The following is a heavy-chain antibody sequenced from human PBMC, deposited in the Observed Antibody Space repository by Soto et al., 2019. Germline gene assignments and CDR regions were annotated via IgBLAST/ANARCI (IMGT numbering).Heavy chain of an antibody. CDR1: GGSISSYY. CDR3: ASLAGDHDY. D-gene: IGHD2-21*02. J-gene: IGHJ4*02. Sequence: PSETLYLTCTVSGGSISSYYWSWIRQPPGKGLEWIGYIYYSASTNYIPSLKSRVTISVDASKNQFSLKLSSVTAADTAVYYCASLAGDHDYWGQGTLVTVSS. V-gene: IGHV4-59*01. CDR2: IYYSAST.